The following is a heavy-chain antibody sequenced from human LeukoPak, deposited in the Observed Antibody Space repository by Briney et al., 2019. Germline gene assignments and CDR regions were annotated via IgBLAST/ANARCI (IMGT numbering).Heavy chain of an antibody. CDR1: GYTFTSYG. CDR3: ARDWAKVTIFGVVSTWFDP. V-gene: IGHV1-18*01. D-gene: IGHD3-3*01. CDR2: ISAYNGNT. Sequence: ASVKVSCKASGYTFTSYGISWVRQAPGQGLEWMGWISAYNGNTNYAQKFQGRVTMTTDTSTSTAYMELRSLRSDDTAVYYCARDWAKVTIFGVVSTWFDPWGQGTLVTVSS. J-gene: IGHJ5*02.